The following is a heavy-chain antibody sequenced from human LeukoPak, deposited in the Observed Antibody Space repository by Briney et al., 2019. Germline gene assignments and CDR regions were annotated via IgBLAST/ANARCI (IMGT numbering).Heavy chain of an antibody. Sequence: GRSLRLSCAASGFTVRNSGMRSVRQGPGKGLEWVAVISYDGSNKYYADSVEGRFTISRDNSKNTLYLQMNSLRAEDTAVYYCAKDLWAAAGTEGYFDLWGRGTLVTVSS. CDR3: AKDLWAAAGTEGYFDL. CDR2: ISYDGSNK. CDR1: GFTVRNSG. J-gene: IGHJ2*01. D-gene: IGHD6-13*01. V-gene: IGHV3-30*18.